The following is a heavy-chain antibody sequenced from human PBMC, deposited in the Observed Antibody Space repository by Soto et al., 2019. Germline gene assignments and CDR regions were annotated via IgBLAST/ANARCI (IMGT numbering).Heavy chain of an antibody. CDR3: ARVFRRLRFLEWLLYFDY. CDR2: INHSGST. CDR1: GGSFIVYY. J-gene: IGHJ4*02. V-gene: IGHV4-34*01. D-gene: IGHD3-3*01. Sequence: PSEPRSLTCSVYGGSFIVYYWSWIRQPPGGGLEWIGEINHSGSTNYNPSLKSRVTISVDTSKNQFSLKLSSVTAADTAVYYCARVFRRLRFLEWLLYFDYWGQGTLVTVSS.